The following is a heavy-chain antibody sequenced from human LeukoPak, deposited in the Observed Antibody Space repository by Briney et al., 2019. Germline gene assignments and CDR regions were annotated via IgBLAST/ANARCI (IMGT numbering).Heavy chain of an antibody. CDR2: ISGSGSNT. V-gene: IGHV3-23*01. D-gene: IGHD4-23*01. CDR1: GFTFSSYS. J-gene: IGHJ4*02. Sequence: GGSLRLSCAASGFTFSSYSMNWVRQAPGKGLEWVSTISGSGSNTHYADSVKGRFTISRDNYKDTLYMQMNSLRVEDTAVYYCAKIGGNVVYWGQGTLVTVSS. CDR3: AKIGGNVVY.